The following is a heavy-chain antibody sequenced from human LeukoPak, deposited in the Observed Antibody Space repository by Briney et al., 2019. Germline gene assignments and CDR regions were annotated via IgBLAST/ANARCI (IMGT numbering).Heavy chain of an antibody. J-gene: IGHJ4*02. Sequence: HSGGSLRLSCAASGFTVSSKYMSWVRQAPGKGLEWVPVIYSGGNTYYADSVKGRFTISRDNSKNTVNLQMNSLRAEDTAVYYCASGIEVGPIYFDYWGQGTLVTVSS. D-gene: IGHD6-19*01. CDR3: ASGIEVGPIYFDY. CDR2: IYSGGNT. CDR1: GFTVSSKY. V-gene: IGHV3-66*01.